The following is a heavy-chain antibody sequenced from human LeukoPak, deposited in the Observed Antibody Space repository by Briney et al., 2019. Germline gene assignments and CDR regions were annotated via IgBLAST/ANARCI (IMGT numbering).Heavy chain of an antibody. CDR3: ARDSQWLIYNWFDP. V-gene: IGHV4-4*07. Sequence: SETLSLTRTVSGGSISSYYWSWIRQPAGKGLEWIGRIYTSGSTNYNPSLKSRVTMSVDTSKNQFSLKLSSATAADTAVYYCARDSQWLIYNWFDPWGQGTLVTVSS. D-gene: IGHD6-19*01. J-gene: IGHJ5*02. CDR1: GGSISSYY. CDR2: IYTSGST.